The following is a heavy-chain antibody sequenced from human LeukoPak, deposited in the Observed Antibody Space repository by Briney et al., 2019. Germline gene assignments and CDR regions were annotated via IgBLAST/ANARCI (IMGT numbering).Heavy chain of an antibody. Sequence: ASVKVSCKASGYTFTGYYMHWVRQAPGQGLEWMGWINTNTGNPTYAQGFTGRFVFSLDTSVSTAYLQISSLKAEDTAVYYCARLRLGELSLDAFDIWGQGTMVTVSS. D-gene: IGHD3-16*02. V-gene: IGHV7-4-1*02. CDR3: ARLRLGELSLDAFDI. CDR2: INTNTGNP. J-gene: IGHJ3*02. CDR1: GYTFTGYY.